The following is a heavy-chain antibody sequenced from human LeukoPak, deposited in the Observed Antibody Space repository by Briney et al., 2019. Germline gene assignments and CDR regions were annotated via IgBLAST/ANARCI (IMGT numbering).Heavy chain of an antibody. CDR1: GFSFKDYY. V-gene: IGHV3-11*01. CDR3: ARGPRILAAGSYYFDY. J-gene: IGHJ4*02. CDR2: INVNGAAM. D-gene: IGHD6-13*01. Sequence: GGSLRLSCAASGFSFKDYYFSWIRQAPGKGLVWVSFINVNGAAMYYADSVKGRFTISRDNAKNSIYLEMNSLRAEDTAVYYCARGPRILAAGSYYFDYWGQGSLVTVSS.